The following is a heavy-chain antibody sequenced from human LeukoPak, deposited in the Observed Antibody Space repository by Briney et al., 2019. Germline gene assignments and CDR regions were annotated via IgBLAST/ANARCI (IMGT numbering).Heavy chain of an antibody. J-gene: IGHJ4*02. V-gene: IGHV4-34*01. CDR1: GGSFSGYY. Sequence: PETLSLTCAVYGGSFSGYYWSWIRQPPGKGLEWIGDISHSGSTNYNPSLKSRVTISVDTSKNQFSLKLSSVTAADTAAYYCARDRSPLDYWGQGTLVTVSS. CDR3: ARDRSPLDY. CDR2: ISHSGST.